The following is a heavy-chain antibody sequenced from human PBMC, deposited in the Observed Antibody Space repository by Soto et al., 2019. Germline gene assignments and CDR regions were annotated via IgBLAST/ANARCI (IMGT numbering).Heavy chain of an antibody. Sequence: SETLSLTCTVSGGSISSSSYYWGWIRQPPGKGLEWIGSIYYSGSTYYNPSLKSRVTISVDTSKNQFSLKLSSVTAADTAVYYCARLNGGRSWRVAGTIDYWGQGTLVTVSS. V-gene: IGHV4-39*01. CDR2: IYYSGST. CDR3: ARLNGGRSWRVAGTIDY. CDR1: GGSISSSSYY. D-gene: IGHD6-19*01. J-gene: IGHJ4*02.